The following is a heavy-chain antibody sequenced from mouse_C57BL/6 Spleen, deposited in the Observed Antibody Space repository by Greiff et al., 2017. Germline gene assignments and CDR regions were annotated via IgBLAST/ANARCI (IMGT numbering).Heavy chain of an antibody. V-gene: IGHV14-3*01. Sequence: VHVKQSVAELVRPGASVKLSCTASGFNLKHTYMHWVKQRPEQGLVWIGRIDPANGNTKYAPKFQGTAPITADTSSNTDYLKLSSLSTEDTAIYYGASHIYYGSSEYFDVWGTGTTVTVSS. CDR2: IDPANGNT. CDR3: ASHIYYGSSEYFDV. J-gene: IGHJ1*03. D-gene: IGHD1-1*01. CDR1: GFNLKHTY.